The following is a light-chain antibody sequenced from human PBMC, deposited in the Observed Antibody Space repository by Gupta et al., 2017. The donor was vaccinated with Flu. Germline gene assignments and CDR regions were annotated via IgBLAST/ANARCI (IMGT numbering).Light chain of an antibody. J-gene: IGLJ3*02. Sequence: QSVLPQPPSASGPPGQRVTISCSGSSSNIGSNTVNWYQQLPGTAPKLLIYSNIQRPSGVPDRFSGSKYGTSASLAISGLQAEDEADYYCAAWDDSRNGWVFGGGTKLTVL. CDR3: AAWDDSRNGWV. V-gene: IGLV1-44*01. CDR2: SNI. CDR1: SSNIGSNT.